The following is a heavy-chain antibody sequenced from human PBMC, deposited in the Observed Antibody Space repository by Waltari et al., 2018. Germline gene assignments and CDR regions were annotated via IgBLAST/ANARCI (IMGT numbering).Heavy chain of an antibody. CDR2: MSYSGAT. CDR1: AVSITSSRHY. V-gene: IGHV4-39*01. D-gene: IGHD5-12*01. Sequence: QLQLQESGPGLVKPSETLSLTCSVSAVSITSSRHYWGWIRQPPGQGLEWIGTMSYSGATYSSPSLMRRVTISRDTSKNQLSLKLGSVTAADTALYYCATYIGASLGTAAFDVWGQGTLVTVSS. J-gene: IGHJ3*01. CDR3: ATYIGASLGTAAFDV.